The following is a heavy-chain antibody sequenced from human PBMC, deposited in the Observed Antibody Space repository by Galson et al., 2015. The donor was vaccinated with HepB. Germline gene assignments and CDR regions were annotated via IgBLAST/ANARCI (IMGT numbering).Heavy chain of an antibody. D-gene: IGHD6-19*01. CDR1: GYTFSTYW. CDR2: LYPGDSDT. CDR3: ARPKRAVSGYSPDY. Sequence: QSGAEVKKPGESLKISCKGSGYTFSTYWIGWVRQMPGKGLEWMGILYPGDSDTRYSPSFQGQVTISADKSSSTAYLQWSSLKASDTAMYCCARPKRAVSGYSPDYWGQGTLVTVSS. V-gene: IGHV5-51*03. J-gene: IGHJ4*02.